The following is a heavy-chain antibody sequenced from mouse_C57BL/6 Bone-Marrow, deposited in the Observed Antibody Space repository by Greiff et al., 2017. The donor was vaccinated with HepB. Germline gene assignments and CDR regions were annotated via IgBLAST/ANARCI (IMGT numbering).Heavy chain of an antibody. Sequence: VQLKESGGGLVKPGGSLKLSCAASGFTFSDYGMHWVRQAPEKGLEWVAYISSGSSTIYYADTVKGRFTISRDNAKNTLFLQMTSLRSEDTAMYYCARIPTVVAFYAMDYWGQGTSVTVSS. CDR1: GFTFSDYG. CDR3: ARIPTVVAFYAMDY. CDR2: ISSGSSTI. D-gene: IGHD1-1*01. J-gene: IGHJ4*01. V-gene: IGHV5-17*01.